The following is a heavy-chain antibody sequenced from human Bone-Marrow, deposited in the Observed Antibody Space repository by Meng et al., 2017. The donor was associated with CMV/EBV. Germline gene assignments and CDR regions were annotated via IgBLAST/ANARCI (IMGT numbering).Heavy chain of an antibody. J-gene: IGHJ4*02. D-gene: IGHD3-10*01. V-gene: IGHV1-2*02. Sequence: CKPSGYTFTDFWIHWVRQAPGQGPEWMGWINPKSGGTNFAQKFEGRVTMTADTFTRTIYLELNGLRNDDTAIYYCARDVQSGAAGYWGQGTLVTVPQ. CDR1: GYTFTDFW. CDR2: INPKSGGT. CDR3: ARDVQSGAAGY.